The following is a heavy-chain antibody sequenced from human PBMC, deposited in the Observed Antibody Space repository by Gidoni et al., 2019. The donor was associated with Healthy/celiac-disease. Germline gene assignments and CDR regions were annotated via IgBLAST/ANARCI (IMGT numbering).Heavy chain of an antibody. J-gene: IGHJ5*02. Sequence: QVQLQQWGAGRLKTSETLSLTCAVYGGSFSGYYWSWFRQPPGKGLEWIGEINHSGSTNYTPSLKSRVTISVDTSKHQFSLQVSSVTAADTAVYYCARGGGPRWFDPWGQGTLVTVSS. V-gene: IGHV4-34*01. CDR2: INHSGST. CDR3: ARGGGPRWFDP. CDR1: GGSFSGYY.